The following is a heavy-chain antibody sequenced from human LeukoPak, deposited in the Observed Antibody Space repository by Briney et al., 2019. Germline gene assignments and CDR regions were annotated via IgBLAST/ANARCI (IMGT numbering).Heavy chain of an antibody. CDR3: AKGSGSSGSSIDY. CDR2: ISGSGGST. CDR1: GFTFSSYA. D-gene: IGHD3-10*01. J-gene: IGHJ4*02. Sequence: GGSLRLSFAASGFTFSSYAMSWVRQAPGKALEWVSAISGSGGSTYYADSVKGRFTISRDNSKNTLYLQMNSLRAEDTAVYYCAKGSGSSGSSIDYWGQGTLVTVSS. V-gene: IGHV3-23*01.